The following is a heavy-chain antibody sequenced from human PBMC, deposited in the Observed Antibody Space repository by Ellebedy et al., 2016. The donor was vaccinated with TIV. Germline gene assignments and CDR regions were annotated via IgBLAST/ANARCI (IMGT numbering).Heavy chain of an antibody. D-gene: IGHD6-6*01. CDR1: GFTFSSYG. CDR3: AKGIAARPTSFYYYGMDV. Sequence: GESLKISCAASGFTFSSYGMSWVRQDPGKGLEWVSVMSGSGGRTYYADSVKGRFSISRDNSKNTLYLQVNSLRAEDTAIYYCAKGIAARPTSFYYYGMDVWGQGTAITVSS. V-gene: IGHV3-23*01. J-gene: IGHJ6*02. CDR2: MSGSGGRT.